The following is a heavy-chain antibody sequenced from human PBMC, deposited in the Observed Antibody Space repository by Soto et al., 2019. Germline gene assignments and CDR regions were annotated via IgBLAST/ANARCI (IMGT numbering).Heavy chain of an antibody. CDR2: IVPLLGIT. D-gene: IGHD1-20*01. J-gene: IGHJ1*01. V-gene: IGHV1-69*01. Sequence: QAQLMQSGADVKKPWSSVKVSCKASGGTFSGYAISWVRQAPGQGLEWMGGIVPLLGITNYAQKFQGRITIAADESTGTAYMDLRSLRSEDTAVYYCARDPRSITGTTSSEDFQHWGQGTLVSVSS. CDR1: GGTFSGYA. CDR3: ARDPRSITGTTSSEDFQH.